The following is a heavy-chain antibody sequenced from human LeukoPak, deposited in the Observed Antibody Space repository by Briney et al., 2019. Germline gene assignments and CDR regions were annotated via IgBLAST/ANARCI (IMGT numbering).Heavy chain of an antibody. Sequence: SVKVSCKASGGTFSSYAISWVRQAPGQGLEWMGRIIPILGIANYAQKFQGRVTITADKSTSTAYMELSSLRSEDTAVYYCARGRARIAVAGTNFDYWGQGTLVTVSS. CDR3: ARGRARIAVAGTNFDY. CDR2: IIPILGIA. J-gene: IGHJ4*02. CDR1: GGTFSSYA. V-gene: IGHV1-69*04. D-gene: IGHD6-19*01.